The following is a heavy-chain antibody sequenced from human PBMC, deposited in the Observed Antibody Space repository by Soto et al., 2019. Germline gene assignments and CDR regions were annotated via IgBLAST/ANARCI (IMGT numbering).Heavy chain of an antibody. CDR2: IKFDGSGI. V-gene: IGHV3-7*01. D-gene: IGHD5-12*01. CDR3: ARDSGYSSVDSVNHYFEY. Sequence: VGSRLSCVASGFTFSVYWMSWVRQSPGEGLEWVARIKFDGSGIQYADSVKGRFSISRDNAGNSVYLQMNSLRAEDTAVYYCARDSGYSSVDSVNHYFEYWGQGALVTVSS. CDR1: GFTFSVYW. J-gene: IGHJ4*02.